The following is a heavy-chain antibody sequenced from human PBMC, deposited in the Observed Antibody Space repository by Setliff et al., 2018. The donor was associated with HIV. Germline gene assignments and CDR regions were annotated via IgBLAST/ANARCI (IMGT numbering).Heavy chain of an antibody. CDR3: AGSIVVVTAAPLT. D-gene: IGHD2-21*02. V-gene: IGHV4-39*01. Sequence: PSETLSLTCTVSGGSISSSSYYWGWICQPPGKGLEWIGNIYYSGSTYYNPSLKSRVTISVDTSKNQFSLKLSSVTAADTAVYYCAGSIVVVTAAPLTWGQGTLVTVS. CDR2: IYYSGST. CDR1: GGSISSSSYY. J-gene: IGHJ5*02.